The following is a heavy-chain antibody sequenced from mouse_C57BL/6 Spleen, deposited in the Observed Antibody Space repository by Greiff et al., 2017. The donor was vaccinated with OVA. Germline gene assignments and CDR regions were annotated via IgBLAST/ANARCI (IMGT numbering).Heavy chain of an antibody. V-gene: IGHV1-31*01. Sequence: VQLQQSGPELVKPGASVKISCKASGYSFTGYYMHWVKQSHGNILDWIGYIYPYNGVSSYNQKFKGKATLTVDKSSSTAYMELRSLTSEDSAVYYCASPLYYECDAGYFDVWGTGTTVTVSS. CDR2: IYPYNGVS. CDR3: ASPLYYECDAGYFDV. J-gene: IGHJ1*03. CDR1: GYSFTGYY. D-gene: IGHD2-4*01.